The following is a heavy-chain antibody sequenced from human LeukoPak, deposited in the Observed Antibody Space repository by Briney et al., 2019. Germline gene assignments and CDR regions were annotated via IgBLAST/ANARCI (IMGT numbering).Heavy chain of an antibody. CDR3: AKSVEMATISVNFSDY. D-gene: IGHD5-24*01. CDR2: IRYDGSNK. J-gene: IGHJ4*02. V-gene: IGHV3-30*02. CDR1: GFTFSSYG. Sequence: GGSLRLSCAASGFTFSSYGMHWVRQAPGKGLEWVAFIRYDGSNKYYADSVKGRFTISRDNSKNTLYLQMNSLRAEDTAVYYCAKSVEMATISVNFSDYWGQGTLVTVSS.